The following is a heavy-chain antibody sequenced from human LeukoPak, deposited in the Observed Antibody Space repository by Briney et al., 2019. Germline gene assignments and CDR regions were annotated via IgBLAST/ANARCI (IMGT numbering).Heavy chain of an antibody. CDR1: GGSISSRTYY. V-gene: IGHV4-39*02. J-gene: IGHJ4*02. CDR2: IYYSGST. D-gene: IGHD6-13*01. CDR3: ARYGAAAGSFDY. Sequence: SETLSLTCTVSGGSISSRTYYWGWIRQPPGKGLEWIGNIYYSGSTYYNPSLKSRITMSVDTSKNHFSLKLSSVTAADTAVYYCARYGAAAGSFDYWGQGTLVTVSS.